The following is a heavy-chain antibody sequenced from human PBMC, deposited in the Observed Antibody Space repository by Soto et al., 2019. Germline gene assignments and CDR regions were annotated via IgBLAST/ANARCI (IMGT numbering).Heavy chain of an antibody. J-gene: IGHJ4*02. CDR3: ARARAPRIAVAGRSNDY. V-gene: IGHV3-21*01. CDR1: GFTFSSYS. CDR2: ISSSSSYI. Sequence: PGGSLRLSCAASGFTFSSYSMNWVRQAPGKGLEWVSSISSSSSYIYYADSVKGRFTISRDNAKNSLYLQMNSLRAEDTAVYYCARARAPRIAVAGRSNDYWGQGTMGTVSA. D-gene: IGHD6-19*01.